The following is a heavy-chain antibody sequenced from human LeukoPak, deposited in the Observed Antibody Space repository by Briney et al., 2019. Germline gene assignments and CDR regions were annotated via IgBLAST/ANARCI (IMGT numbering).Heavy chain of an antibody. D-gene: IGHD6-6*01. Sequence: GGSLRLSCAASRFTFSSYAMSWVRQPPGKGLEWVSAISGSGGSTYYADSVKGRFTISRDSSKNTLYLQMNSLRAEDTAVYYCAKDDAGSSSNLDYWGQGTLVTVSS. CDR3: AKDDAGSSSNLDY. CDR2: ISGSGGST. CDR1: RFTFSSYA. J-gene: IGHJ4*02. V-gene: IGHV3-23*01.